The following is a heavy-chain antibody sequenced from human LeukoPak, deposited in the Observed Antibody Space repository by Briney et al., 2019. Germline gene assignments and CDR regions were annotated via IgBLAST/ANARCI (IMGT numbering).Heavy chain of an antibody. J-gene: IGHJ4*02. CDR3: ARDSPFSSSLDY. CDR1: GFTFSSYS. V-gene: IGHV3-21*01. Sequence: GGSLRLSCAASGFTFSSYSMNWVRQAPGKGLEWVSSISSSSYIYYADSVKGRFTISRDNAKNSLYLQMNSLRAEDTAVYYCARDSPFSSSLDYWGQGTLVTVSS. CDR2: ISSSSYI. D-gene: IGHD6-13*01.